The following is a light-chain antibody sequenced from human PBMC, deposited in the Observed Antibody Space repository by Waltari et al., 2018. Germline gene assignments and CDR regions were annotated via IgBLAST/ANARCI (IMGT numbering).Light chain of an antibody. Sequence: EIVMTQSPATLSVSLGEGDTLSCRASERVYKNLAWYQKKPGQAPRLLVYGASFRATDIPARVSGSGSGIEFSLTISNVQPEDFAVYYCQQYNDWPLTFGGGTKLEI. CDR3: QQYNDWPLT. J-gene: IGKJ4*01. V-gene: IGKV3-15*01. CDR2: GAS. CDR1: ERVYKN.